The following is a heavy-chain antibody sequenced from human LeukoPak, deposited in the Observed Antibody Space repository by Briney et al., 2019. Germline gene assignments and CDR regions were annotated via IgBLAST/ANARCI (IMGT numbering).Heavy chain of an antibody. CDR2: IYHSGST. V-gene: IGHV4-59*01. D-gene: IGHD6-6*01. CDR3: ARSTQDSSTSFDY. Sequence: PSETLSLTCTVSGGSISNYYWSWIRQPPGKGLEYIGFIYHSGSTNYNPSLKSRVTMSVDKSKNQCSLRLSSVTAADTAIYFCARSTQDSSTSFDYWGQGTLVTVSS. J-gene: IGHJ4*02. CDR1: GGSISNYY.